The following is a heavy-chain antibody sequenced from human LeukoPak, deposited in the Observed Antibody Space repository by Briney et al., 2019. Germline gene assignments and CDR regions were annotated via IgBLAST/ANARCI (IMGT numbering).Heavy chain of an antibody. CDR1: GGSISSSSYY. CDR3: ARVNERYDSSGYPHVYLDY. Sequence: SETLSLTCTVSGGSISSSSYYWGWIRQPPGKGLEWIGSIYYSGSTNYNPSLKSRVTISVDTSKNRFSLKLSSVTAADTAVYYCARVNERYDSSGYPHVYLDYWGQGTLVTVSS. J-gene: IGHJ4*02. V-gene: IGHV4-39*07. CDR2: IYYSGST. D-gene: IGHD3-22*01.